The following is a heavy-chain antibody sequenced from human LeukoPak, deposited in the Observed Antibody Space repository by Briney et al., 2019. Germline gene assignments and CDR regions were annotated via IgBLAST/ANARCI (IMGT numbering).Heavy chain of an antibody. CDR3: TKNAGRGRPSDL. Sequence: SETLSLTCTVSGGSVSDSYWSWIRQPPGKGLEWIAYVYQSNIANYNPSLSGRGTISLDTSKNQVSLKLRSVTPADTAIYYCTKNAGRGRPSDLWGQGTLVTVFS. J-gene: IGHJ4*02. CDR1: GGSVSDSY. V-gene: IGHV4-59*02. D-gene: IGHD2-15*01. CDR2: VYQSNIA.